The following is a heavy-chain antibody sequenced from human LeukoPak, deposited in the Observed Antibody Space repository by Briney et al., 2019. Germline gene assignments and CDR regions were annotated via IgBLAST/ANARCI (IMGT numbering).Heavy chain of an antibody. CDR1: GCTISSYC. V-gene: IGHV4-59*01. Sequence: SETLSLTCTASGCTISSYCWSWIRQPPGKGLEWIGYIYYSGSTNYNPSLKSRVTISVDASKNQFSLKLSSVTAADTAVYYCAAYYDSSGYYYAYDAFDIWGQGTMVTVSS. D-gene: IGHD3-22*01. J-gene: IGHJ3*02. CDR3: AAYYDSSGYYYAYDAFDI. CDR2: IYYSGST.